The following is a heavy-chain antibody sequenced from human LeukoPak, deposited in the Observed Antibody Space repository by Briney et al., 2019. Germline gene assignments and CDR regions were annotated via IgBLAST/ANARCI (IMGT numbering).Heavy chain of an antibody. CDR2: INPSSAGT. V-gene: IGHV1-2*02. Sequence: ASVKASCKASGYTFTGYYMHWVRQAPGQQLECMGWINPSSAGTNYAQKLQGRVTMTSDTSISTAYMERSRLRSDDTAVYYCARATLQQLAMIDYWGQGTLVTVSS. CDR3: ARATLQQLAMIDY. D-gene: IGHD6-13*01. CDR1: GYTFTGYY. J-gene: IGHJ4*02.